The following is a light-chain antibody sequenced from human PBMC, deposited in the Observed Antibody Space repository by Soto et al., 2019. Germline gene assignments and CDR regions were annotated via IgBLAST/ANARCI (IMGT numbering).Light chain of an antibody. CDR3: PQYGRSPRT. CDR2: GAS. Sequence: EIVLTQSPGTLSLSPGERATLSCRASQSVSSSYLAWYQQKPGQAPRLLIYGASSRATGIPDRFSGSGSGTDFTLTISRLEPEDFAVYYCPQYGRSPRTFGQGTKVDI. CDR1: QSVSSSY. V-gene: IGKV3-20*01. J-gene: IGKJ1*01.